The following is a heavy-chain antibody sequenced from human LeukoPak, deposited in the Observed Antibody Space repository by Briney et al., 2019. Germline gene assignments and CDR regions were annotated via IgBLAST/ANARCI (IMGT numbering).Heavy chain of an antibody. CDR3: ARVGYYGSGSYYDY. J-gene: IGHJ4*02. CDR2: ISSSSSYI. D-gene: IGHD3-10*01. Sequence: GGSLRLSCAASGFTFNSYWMSWVRQAPGKGLEWVSSISSSSSYIYYADSVKGRFTISRDNAKNSLYLQMNSLRAEDTAVYYCARVGYYGSGSYYDYWGQGTLVTVSS. V-gene: IGHV3-21*01. CDR1: GFTFNSYW.